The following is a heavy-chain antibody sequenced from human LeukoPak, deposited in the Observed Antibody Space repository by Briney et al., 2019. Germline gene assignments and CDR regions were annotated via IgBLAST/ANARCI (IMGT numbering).Heavy chain of an antibody. D-gene: IGHD1-1*01. CDR2: IKQDGSEK. CDR3: ARASDPLLQLT. CDR1: GFTFSNYW. J-gene: IGHJ5*02. V-gene: IGHV3-7*05. Sequence: GGSLRLSCAASGFTFSNYWMIWVRQAPGKGLEWVGNIKQDGSEKLYADSVRGRFSISRDNAQTSLYLQMNSLRAEDTAVYYCARASDPLLQLTWGQGTLVTVSS.